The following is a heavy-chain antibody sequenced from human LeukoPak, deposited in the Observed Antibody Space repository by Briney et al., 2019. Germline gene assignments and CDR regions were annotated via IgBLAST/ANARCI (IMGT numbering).Heavy chain of an antibody. D-gene: IGHD6-13*01. CDR1: GFTFSIAS. CDR3: TTHRGYSSSPTFDY. Sequence: GGSLRLSCAASGFTFSIASMSWVRQAPGKGLEWVGQIKTKTDGGTTDHAAPVKGRFTISRDDSKNTLYLRMSSLKTEDTAVYYCTTHRGYSSSPTFDYWGQGTLVTVSS. J-gene: IGHJ4*02. CDR2: IKTKTDGGTT. V-gene: IGHV3-15*01.